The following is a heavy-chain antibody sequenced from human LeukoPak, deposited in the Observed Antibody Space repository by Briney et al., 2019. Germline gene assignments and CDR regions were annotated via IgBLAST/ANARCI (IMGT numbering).Heavy chain of an antibody. CDR2: IYYSGST. CDR3: ARGIAVAGSKWFDP. Sequence: SQTLSLTCTVSGGSISSDDYYWSWMRQHPGKGLEWIGYIYYSGSTYYSPSLKSRLTISVDTSKNQFSLKLSSVTAADTAVYYCARGIAVAGSKWFDPWGQGTLVTVSS. J-gene: IGHJ5*02. D-gene: IGHD6-19*01. CDR1: GGSISSDDYY. V-gene: IGHV4-31*03.